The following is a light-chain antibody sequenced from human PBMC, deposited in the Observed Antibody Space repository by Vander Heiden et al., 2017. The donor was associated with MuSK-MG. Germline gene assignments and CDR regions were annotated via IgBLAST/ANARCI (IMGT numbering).Light chain of an antibody. V-gene: IGLV1-47*01. CDR2: RNN. CDR1: SSNIGSNY. J-gene: IGLJ1*01. Sequence: QSVLTQPPSASGVHGQRVTISCSGSSSNIGSNYVYWYQQRTGTAPKLLIYRNNQRPSGVPDRFSGAKSGTSASLAISRLGAEDEADYYCAAWDDSLSVYVFGTGTKVTVL. CDR3: AAWDDSLSVYV.